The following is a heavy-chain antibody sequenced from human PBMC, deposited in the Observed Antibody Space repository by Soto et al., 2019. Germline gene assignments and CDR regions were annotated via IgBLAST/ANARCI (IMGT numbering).Heavy chain of an antibody. Sequence: ASVKVSCKASGYNFTSYSISWVRQAPGQGLEWMGWISAYNGNTNYAQKLQGRVTMTTDTSTSTAYMELRSLRSDDTAVYYCARDGDACSGGSCYSNYWGQGTLVTVSS. CDR3: ARDGDACSGGSCYSNY. V-gene: IGHV1-18*01. J-gene: IGHJ4*02. CDR1: GYNFTSYS. D-gene: IGHD2-15*01. CDR2: ISAYNGNT.